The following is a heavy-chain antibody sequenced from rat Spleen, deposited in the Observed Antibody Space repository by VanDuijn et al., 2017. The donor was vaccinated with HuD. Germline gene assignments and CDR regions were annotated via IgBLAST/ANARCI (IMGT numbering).Heavy chain of an antibody. J-gene: IGHJ3*01. D-gene: IGHD1-2*01. CDR2: ITNASGRT. CDR1: GFTFNNYW. V-gene: IGHV5-31*01. CDR3: ARGGTYRGFDY. Sequence: EVQLVESGGGLVQPGRSLKLSCVASGFTFNNYWMTWIRQAPGRGLEWVASITNASGRTYYSDFVKGRFTISRDIANSTLYLRMNSLQSEDTTTYYCARGGTYRGFDYWGQGTLVTVSS.